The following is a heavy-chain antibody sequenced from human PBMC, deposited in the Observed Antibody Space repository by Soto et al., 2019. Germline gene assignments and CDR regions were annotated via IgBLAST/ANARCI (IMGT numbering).Heavy chain of an antibody. Sequence: ASVKVSCKASGYTFTSYYMHWVRQAPGQGLEWMGIINPSGGSTSYAQKFQGRVTMTRDTSTSTVYMELSSLRSEDTAVYYCARDNILGHIAAGRNGRDAFDIWGQGTMVTVS. CDR3: ARDNILGHIAAGRNGRDAFDI. D-gene: IGHD6-13*01. CDR1: GYTFTSYY. CDR2: INPSGGST. J-gene: IGHJ3*02. V-gene: IGHV1-46*01.